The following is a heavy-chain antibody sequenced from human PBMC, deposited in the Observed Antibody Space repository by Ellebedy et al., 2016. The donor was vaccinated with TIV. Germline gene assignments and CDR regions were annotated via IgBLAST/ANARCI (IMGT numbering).Heavy chain of an antibody. CDR3: ARRSQHFDWLLGAALDI. Sequence: GGSLRLSCAVSGFTFSNYWMSWVRQAPGKGLEWVANIKEDGSERNHVDSEKGRFTISRDNAKNSLYLQMNSLRAEDTAVYYCARRSQHFDWLLGAALDIWGQGVMVTVSS. CDR1: GFTFSNYW. J-gene: IGHJ3*02. D-gene: IGHD3-9*01. CDR2: IKEDGSER. V-gene: IGHV3-7*01.